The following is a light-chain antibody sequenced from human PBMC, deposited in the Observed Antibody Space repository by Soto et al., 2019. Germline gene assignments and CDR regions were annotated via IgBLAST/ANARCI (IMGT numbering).Light chain of an antibody. V-gene: IGKV3-20*01. Sequence: VLTQSPDTLSLSPGERATLSCRASERVSNSYLAWYQQKFGEAPRLLLSATSKRAAGIPDRFSGSGSGTDFTLTISRVEPEDFGVYYCQQFGTSPPKPFGQGTKLEI. J-gene: IGKJ2*01. CDR1: ERVSNSY. CDR2: ATS. CDR3: QQFGTSPPKP.